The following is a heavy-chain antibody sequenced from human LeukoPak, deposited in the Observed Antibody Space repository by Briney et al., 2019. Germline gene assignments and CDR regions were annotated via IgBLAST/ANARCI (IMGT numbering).Heavy chain of an antibody. D-gene: IGHD4-17*01. CDR3: ARGADYGDYVIWFDP. V-gene: IGHV4-59*01. J-gene: IGHJ5*02. Sequence: SETLSLTCTVSGGSIGSYYWSWIRQPPGKGLEWLGYIYYSGSTNYNPSLKSRVTISVDTSKNQFSLKLSSVTAADTAVYYCARGADYGDYVIWFDPWGQGTLVTVSS. CDR2: IYYSGST. CDR1: GGSIGSYY.